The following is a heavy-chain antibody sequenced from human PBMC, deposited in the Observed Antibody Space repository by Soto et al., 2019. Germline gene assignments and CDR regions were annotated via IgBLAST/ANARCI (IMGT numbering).Heavy chain of an antibody. CDR2: IYSGGST. CDR1: GFTVSSNY. CDR3: ARLGVIMVRENWFDR. D-gene: IGHD3-10*01. J-gene: IGHJ5*02. V-gene: IGHV3-66*04. Sequence: GGSLRLSCAASGFTVSSNYMSWVRQAPGKGLEWVSVIYSGGSTYYADSVKGRFTISRDNSKNTLYLQMNSLRAEDTAVYYCARLGVIMVRENWFDRWGQGTLVTVSS.